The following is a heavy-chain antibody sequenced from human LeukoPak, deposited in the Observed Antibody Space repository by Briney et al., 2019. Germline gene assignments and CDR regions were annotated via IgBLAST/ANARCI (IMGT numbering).Heavy chain of an antibody. D-gene: IGHD6-25*01. Sequence: SETLSLTCTVSGGSISSSGSYWGWIRQPPGKGLEWIGNIYHSGNTYCNPSLKSRVTMSVDTSKNQFSLKLRSVTAADTSVFYCARQRPNAFDIWGQGTMVTVSS. CDR1: GGSISSSGSY. J-gene: IGHJ3*02. CDR3: ARQRPNAFDI. CDR2: IYHSGNT. V-gene: IGHV4-39*01.